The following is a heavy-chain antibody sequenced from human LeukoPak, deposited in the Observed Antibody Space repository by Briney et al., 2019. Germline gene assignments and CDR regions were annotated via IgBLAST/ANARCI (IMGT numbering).Heavy chain of an antibody. CDR3: ASDATMVRGAPHY. CDR1: GGTFSSYA. CDR2: IIPIFGTV. V-gene: IGHV1-69*05. Sequence: SVKVSCKASGGTFSSYAISWVRQAPGQGLEWMGRIIPIFGTVNYAQKFQGRVTITTDESTSTAYMELSSLRSEDTAVYYCASDATMVRGAPHYWGQGTLVTVSS. J-gene: IGHJ4*02. D-gene: IGHD3-10*01.